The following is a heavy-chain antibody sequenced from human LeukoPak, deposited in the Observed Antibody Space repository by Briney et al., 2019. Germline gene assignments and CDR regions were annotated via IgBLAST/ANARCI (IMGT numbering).Heavy chain of an antibody. Sequence: ASVTVSFKASGGTFSSYAISWVRQAPGQGLEWMGGIIPIFGTANYAQKFQGRVTITTDESTSTAYMELSSLRSEDTAVYYCARAISYSSGSYFDYWGQGTLVTVSS. V-gene: IGHV1-69*05. J-gene: IGHJ4*02. CDR2: IIPIFGTA. CDR3: ARAISYSSGSYFDY. D-gene: IGHD6-19*01. CDR1: GGTFSSYA.